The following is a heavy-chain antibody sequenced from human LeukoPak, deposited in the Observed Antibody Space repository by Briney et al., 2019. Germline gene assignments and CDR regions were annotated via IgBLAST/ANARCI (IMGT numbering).Heavy chain of an antibody. CDR1: GFTVSNNY. CDR3: AKDQSWYGEIDY. Sequence: GGSLRLSCAASGFTVSNNYMSWVRQAPGKGLEWVAVISYDGSNKYYADSVKGRFTISRDNSKNTLYLQMNSLRAEDTAVYYCAKDQSWYGEIDYWGQGTLVTVSS. V-gene: IGHV3-30*18. J-gene: IGHJ4*02. CDR2: ISYDGSNK. D-gene: IGHD6-13*01.